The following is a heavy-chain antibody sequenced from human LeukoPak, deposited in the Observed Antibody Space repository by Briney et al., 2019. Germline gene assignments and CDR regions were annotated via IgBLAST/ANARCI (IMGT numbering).Heavy chain of an antibody. CDR2: VGGSGSRT. J-gene: IGHJ4*02. CDR1: GFTFSRYA. CDR3: ARPSSSWYRPIDY. Sequence: GGSLRLSCAASGFTFSRYAMSWVRQAPGKGLECLSAVGGSGSRTYYGDSVKGRFTISRDNSKNTLSLQMNSLRADDTAVYYCARPSSSWYRPIDYWGQGTLVTVSS. V-gene: IGHV3-23*01. D-gene: IGHD6-13*01.